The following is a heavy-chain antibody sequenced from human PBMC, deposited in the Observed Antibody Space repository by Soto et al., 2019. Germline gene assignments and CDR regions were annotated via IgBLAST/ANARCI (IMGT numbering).Heavy chain of an antibody. J-gene: IGHJ5*02. CDR3: ARGGVGATLLFDP. CDR1: GGSISSGDYY. Sequence: QVQLQESGPGLVKPSQTLSLTCTVSGGSISSGDYYWSWIRQPPGKGLEWIGYIYYSGSTYYNPALKSRVTISVDTSKNQFSLKLSSVTAADTAVYYCARGGVGATLLFDPWGQGTLVTVSS. D-gene: IGHD1-26*01. V-gene: IGHV4-30-4*01. CDR2: IYYSGST.